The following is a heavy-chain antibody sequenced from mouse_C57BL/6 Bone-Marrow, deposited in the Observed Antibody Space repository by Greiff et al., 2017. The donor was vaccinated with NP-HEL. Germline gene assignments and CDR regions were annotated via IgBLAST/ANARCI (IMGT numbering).Heavy chain of an antibody. CDR2: ISDGGSYT. D-gene: IGHD3-3*01. Sequence: DVHLVESGGGLVKPGGSLKLSCAASGFTFSSYAMSWVRQTPEKRLEWVATISDGGSYTYYPDNVKGRFTISRDNAKNNLYLQMSHLKSEDTAMYYCARDRGFSGYFDVWGTGTTVTVSS. J-gene: IGHJ1*03. CDR3: ARDRGFSGYFDV. V-gene: IGHV5-4*01. CDR1: GFTFSSYA.